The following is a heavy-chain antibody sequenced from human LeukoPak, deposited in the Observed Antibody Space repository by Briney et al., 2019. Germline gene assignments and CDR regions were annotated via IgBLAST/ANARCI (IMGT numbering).Heavy chain of an antibody. Sequence: QTGGSLRLSCAASGFTFSIYSMNWVRQAPGKGLEWVSYVSNSSSTICYADAVKGRFTISRDNAKNSLYLQMNSLRAEDTAVYYCARGVRRFLEWVSMDVWGKGTTVTVSS. CDR1: GFTFSIYS. CDR3: ARGVRRFLEWVSMDV. J-gene: IGHJ6*03. CDR2: VSNSSSTI. D-gene: IGHD3-3*01. V-gene: IGHV3-48*01.